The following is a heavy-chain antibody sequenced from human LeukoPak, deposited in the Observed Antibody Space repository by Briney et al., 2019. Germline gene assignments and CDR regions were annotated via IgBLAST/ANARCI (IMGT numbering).Heavy chain of an antibody. CDR2: ISAYNGDK. D-gene: IGHD1-26*01. J-gene: IGHJ4*02. V-gene: IGHV1-18*03. Sequence: ASVKVSCKASGYTFSNYGSIWVRQAPGQGLEGMGWISAYNGDKNYAQKVRGRITMTTDTYTSAAYMELRRLRADDMDGYHRARGSPGVCDYGGEGTRVTVSS. CDR3: ARGSPGVCDY. CDR1: GYTFSNYG.